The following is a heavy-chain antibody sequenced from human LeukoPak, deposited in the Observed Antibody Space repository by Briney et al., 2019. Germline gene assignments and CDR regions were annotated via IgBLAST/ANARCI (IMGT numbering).Heavy chain of an antibody. J-gene: IGHJ4*02. V-gene: IGHV3-21*01. CDR2: ISPSSSSI. Sequence: GGALRLSCAASGFTFSSYSMNWVRQAPGKGLEWVASISPSSSSIYYADSVKGRFTISRDNAQNSLYLPMNSLRAEDTAVYYCARDQSSPYVSWGQGTLVTVSS. CDR3: ARDQSSPYVS. D-gene: IGHD3-16*01. CDR1: GFTFSSYS.